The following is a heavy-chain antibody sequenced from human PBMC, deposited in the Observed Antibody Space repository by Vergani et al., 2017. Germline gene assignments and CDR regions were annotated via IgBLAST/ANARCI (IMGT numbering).Heavy chain of an antibody. CDR1: GGSISSYY. V-gene: IGHV4-59*01. J-gene: IGHJ4*02. D-gene: IGHD3-9*01. CDR3: ARTRLKYDILTGYHDY. Sequence: QVQLQESGPGLVKPSETLSLTCTVSGGSISSYYWSWIRQPPGKGLKWIGYIYYSGSTNYNPSLKSRVTISVDTSKNQFSLKLSSVTAADTAVYYCARTRLKYDILTGYHDYWGQGTLVAVSS. CDR2: IYYSGST.